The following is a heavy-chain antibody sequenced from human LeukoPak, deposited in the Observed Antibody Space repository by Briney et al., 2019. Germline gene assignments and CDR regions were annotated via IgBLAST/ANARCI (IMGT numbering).Heavy chain of an antibody. D-gene: IGHD3-22*01. CDR1: GFTFSSYS. J-gene: IGHJ3*02. CDR2: ISSSSSYI. Sequence: GGSLRLSCAASGFTFSSYSMNWVRQAPGKGLEWVSSISSSSSYIYYADSVKGRITISRDNAKNSLYLQMNSLRAEDTAVYYCARETLDLTYYYDSSGYAIWGQGTMVTVSS. V-gene: IGHV3-21*01. CDR3: ARETLDLTYYYDSSGYAI.